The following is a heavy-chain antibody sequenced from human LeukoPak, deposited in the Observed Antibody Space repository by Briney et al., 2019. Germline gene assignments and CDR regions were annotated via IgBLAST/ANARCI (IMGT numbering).Heavy chain of an antibody. CDR2: ISYDGSNK. CDR3: ARGVSSTSYRFDY. D-gene: IGHD2-2*01. V-gene: IGHV3-30-3*01. J-gene: IGHJ4*02. CDR1: GFNVSGYW. Sequence: PGGSLRLSCAASGFNVSGYWIHWVRQAPGKGLEWVAVISYDGSNKYYADSVKGRFTISRDNSKNTLYLQMNSLRAEDTAVYYCARGVSSTSYRFDYWGQGTLVTVSS.